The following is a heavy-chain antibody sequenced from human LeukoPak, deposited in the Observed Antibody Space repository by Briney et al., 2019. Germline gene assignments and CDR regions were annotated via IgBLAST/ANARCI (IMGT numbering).Heavy chain of an antibody. V-gene: IGHV4-59*11. CDR1: GYSISSHY. J-gene: IGHJ4*02. D-gene: IGHD3-10*01. CDR2: ILYGGSS. Sequence: PSETLSLTCSVSGYSISSHYWSWIRQPPGKELEWVGYILYGGSSSYNPSLRSRVTMSFYTSKNQFSLQPSSVTAADTAVYYCARGIPMANLVFDFWGQGTLVTVSS. CDR3: ARGIPMANLVFDF.